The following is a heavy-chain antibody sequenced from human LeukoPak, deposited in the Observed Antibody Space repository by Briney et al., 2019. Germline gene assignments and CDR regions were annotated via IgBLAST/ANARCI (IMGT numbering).Heavy chain of an antibody. CDR3: AKDWHTVTSFDY. D-gene: IGHD4-17*01. CDR2: ISYDGRNK. V-gene: IGHV3-30*18. Sequence: GGTLRLSCAASGFTFGSYGMHWVRQAPGKGLEWVAVISYDGRNKYYVDSVKGRFTIPRDNSKTTLYLQMNSLRAEDTAVYYCAKDWHTVTSFDYWGQGTLVTVSS. CDR1: GFTFGSYG. J-gene: IGHJ4*02.